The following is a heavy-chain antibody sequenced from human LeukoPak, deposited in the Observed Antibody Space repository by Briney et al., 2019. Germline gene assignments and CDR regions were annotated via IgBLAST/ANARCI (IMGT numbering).Heavy chain of an antibody. Sequence: ASVKVSCKVSGYTLTELSMHWVRQAPGKGLEWMGGFDPEDGETIYAQKFQGRVTMTEDTSTDTAYMELSSLRSEDTAVYYCATDRGAVAALDAFDIWGQGTMVTVSS. CDR1: GYTLTELS. V-gene: IGHV1-24*01. CDR2: FDPEDGET. J-gene: IGHJ3*02. D-gene: IGHD6-13*01. CDR3: ATDRGAVAALDAFDI.